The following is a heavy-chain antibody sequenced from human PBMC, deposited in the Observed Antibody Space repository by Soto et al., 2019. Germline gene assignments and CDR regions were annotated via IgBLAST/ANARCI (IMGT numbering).Heavy chain of an antibody. CDR1: GGTFSSYT. D-gene: IGHD4-4*01. CDR3: ASSSYRPVIFFDY. Sequence: GASVKVSCKASGGTFSSYTISWVRQAPGQGLEWMGRIIPILGIANYAQKFRGRVTITADKSTSTAYMELSSLRSEDTAVYYCASSSYRPVIFFDYWGQGTLVTVSS. J-gene: IGHJ4*02. CDR2: IIPILGIA. V-gene: IGHV1-69*02.